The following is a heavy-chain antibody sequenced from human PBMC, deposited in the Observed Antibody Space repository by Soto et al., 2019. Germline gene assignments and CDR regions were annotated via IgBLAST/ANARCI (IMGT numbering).Heavy chain of an antibody. CDR3: ASSGSYRPFDY. Sequence: GGSLRLSCATSGFTFSDHYMDWVRQAPGKGLEWVGRIRNKVNSYRPEYAASVKGRFTISRDDSENSLFLQMNSLKSDDSAVYFCASSGSYRPFDYWGQGALVTVSS. CDR1: GFTFSDHY. V-gene: IGHV3-72*01. CDR2: IRNKVNSYRP. D-gene: IGHD1-26*01. J-gene: IGHJ4*02.